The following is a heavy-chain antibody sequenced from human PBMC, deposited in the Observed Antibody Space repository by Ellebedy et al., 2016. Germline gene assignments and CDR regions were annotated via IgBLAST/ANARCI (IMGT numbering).Heavy chain of an antibody. J-gene: IGHJ3*02. D-gene: IGHD2/OR15-2a*01. Sequence: GESLKISCAASGFTFSSYSMNWVRQAPGKGLEWVSSISSSSSYIYYADSVKGRFTISRDNAKNSLYLQMNSLRAEDTAVYYCARTTSTRDAFDIWGQGTMVTVSS. CDR3: ARTTSTRDAFDI. V-gene: IGHV3-21*01. CDR2: ISSSSSYI. CDR1: GFTFSSYS.